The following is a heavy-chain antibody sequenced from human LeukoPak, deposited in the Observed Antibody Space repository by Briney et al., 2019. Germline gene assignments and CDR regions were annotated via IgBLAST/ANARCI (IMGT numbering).Heavy chain of an antibody. Sequence: ASVKVSCKVSGYTHTELSMHWVRQAPGKGLEWMGGFDPEDGETIYAQKFQGRVTMTEDTSTDTAYMELSSLRSEDTAVYYCVCSGYYFFDYWGQGTLVTVSS. CDR3: VCSGYYFFDY. CDR1: GYTHTELS. V-gene: IGHV1-24*01. CDR2: FDPEDGET. D-gene: IGHD3-22*01. J-gene: IGHJ4*02.